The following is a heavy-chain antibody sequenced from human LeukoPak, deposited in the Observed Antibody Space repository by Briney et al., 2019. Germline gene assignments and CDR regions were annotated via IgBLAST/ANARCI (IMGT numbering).Heavy chain of an antibody. CDR2: ISYDGSNK. J-gene: IGHJ6*02. V-gene: IGHV3-30-3*01. Sequence: QAGGSLRLSCAASGFTFSSYAMHWVRQAPGKGLEWVAVISYDGSNKYYADSVKDRFTISRDNSKNTLYLQMNSLRAEDTAVYYCARDESCTNGVCLPYGMDVWGQGTTVTVSS. CDR3: ARDESCTNGVCLPYGMDV. CDR1: GFTFSSYA. D-gene: IGHD2-8*01.